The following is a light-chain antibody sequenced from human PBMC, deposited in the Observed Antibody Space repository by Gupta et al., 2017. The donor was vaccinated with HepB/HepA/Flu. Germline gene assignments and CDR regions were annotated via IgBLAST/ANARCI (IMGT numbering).Light chain of an antibody. J-gene: IGLJ2*01. Sequence: QFVLPQPPSASGPPGQRVTISCSGSSSNIGTHPVNWYQQLPGTTPKLLIFNDDQRPSGVPDRFSGSKSDTSAALAISGLQAEDEADYYCAAVDVTRDVLVFGGGTKLTVL. V-gene: IGLV1-44*01. CDR2: NDD. CDR1: SSNIGTHP. CDR3: AAVDVTRDVLV.